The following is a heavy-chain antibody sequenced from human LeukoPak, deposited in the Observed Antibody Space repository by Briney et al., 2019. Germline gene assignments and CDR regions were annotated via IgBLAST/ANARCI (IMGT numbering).Heavy chain of an antibody. CDR1: GGSFSGYY. D-gene: IGHD3-10*01. J-gene: IGHJ4*02. CDR3: ASGLLWFGENFE. Sequence: SETPSLTCAVYGGSFSGYYWGWIRQPPGKGLEWIGSIYYSGSTYYNPSLKSRVTISVDTSKNQFSLKLSSVTAADTAVYYCASGLLWFGENFEWGQGTLVTVSS. CDR2: IYYSGST. V-gene: IGHV4-34*01.